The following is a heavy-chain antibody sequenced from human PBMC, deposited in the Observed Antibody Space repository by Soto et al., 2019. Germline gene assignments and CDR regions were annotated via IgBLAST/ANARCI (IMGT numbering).Heavy chain of an antibody. D-gene: IGHD1-7*01. Sequence: GGSLRLSCAASGFTFNNYYLAWIRRAPGKGLEWVSYVSGSGSSVFYTDSLKGRFTMSRDNAKRSVYLQMNSLTVEDTAVYYCARWNYLVHWAGLEVGGKGTTVTVSS. CDR1: GFTFNNYY. CDR2: VSGSGSSV. J-gene: IGHJ6*04. CDR3: ARWNYLVHWAGLEV. V-gene: IGHV3-11*01.